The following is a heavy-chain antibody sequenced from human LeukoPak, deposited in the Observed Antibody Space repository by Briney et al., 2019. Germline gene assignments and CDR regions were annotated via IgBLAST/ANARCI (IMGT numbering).Heavy chain of an antibody. Sequence: PSETLSLTCTVSVGSIRGYYWTWIRQPAGKGLEWIGRIYSSGTAYYNPSLESRVTISLDTSSNQFSLKVTSMPAADTAVYYCARGTNMTSIAGYYSFGHWGQGILVSVSS. V-gene: IGHV4-4*07. J-gene: IGHJ4*02. CDR2: IYSSGTA. D-gene: IGHD3-22*01. CDR1: VGSIRGYY. CDR3: ARGTNMTSIAGYYSFGH.